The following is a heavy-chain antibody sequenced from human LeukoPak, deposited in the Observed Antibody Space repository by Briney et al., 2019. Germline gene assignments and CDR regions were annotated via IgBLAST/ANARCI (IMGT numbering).Heavy chain of an antibody. D-gene: IGHD4-23*01. CDR1: AGSISSSSYY. Sequence: PSETLSLTCTVSAGSISSSSYYWGWIRQPPGKGLEWIGSIYYSGSTYYNPPLKSRVTISVDTSKNQFSLKLSSVTAADTAVYYCARRYLTMAVTKDWYFYLWGRGTLVTVSS. J-gene: IGHJ2*01. CDR3: ARRYLTMAVTKDWYFYL. V-gene: IGHV4-39*01. CDR2: IYYSGST.